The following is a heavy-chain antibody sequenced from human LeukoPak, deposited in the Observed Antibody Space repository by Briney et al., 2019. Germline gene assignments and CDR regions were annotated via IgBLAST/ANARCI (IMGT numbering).Heavy chain of an antibody. V-gene: IGHV4-34*01. D-gene: IGHD3-3*01. J-gene: IGHJ6*02. Sequence: PSETLSLTCAVYGGSFSGYYWSWIRQPPGKGLEWIGEINHSGSTNYNPSLKSRVTISVDTSKNQFSLKLSSVTAADTAVYYCARGSVYYDFWSGSRAHGMDVWGQGTTVTVSS. CDR1: GGSFSGYY. CDR3: ARGSVYYDFWSGSRAHGMDV. CDR2: INHSGST.